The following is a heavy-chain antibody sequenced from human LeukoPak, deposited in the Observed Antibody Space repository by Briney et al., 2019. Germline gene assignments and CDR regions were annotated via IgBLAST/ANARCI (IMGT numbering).Heavy chain of an antibody. CDR1: GFTFRSYW. CDR3: ARSLWPEDY. Sequence: GVSLRLSCAASGFTFRSYWMSWVRQARGKGLEWVANIEKDGSDKYYVDSVKGRFTISRDNAKNSLYLQMNSLRAEDSAVYYCARSLWPEDYWGQGTLVTVSS. CDR2: IEKDGSDK. J-gene: IGHJ4*02. V-gene: IGHV3-7*01. D-gene: IGHD2-21*01.